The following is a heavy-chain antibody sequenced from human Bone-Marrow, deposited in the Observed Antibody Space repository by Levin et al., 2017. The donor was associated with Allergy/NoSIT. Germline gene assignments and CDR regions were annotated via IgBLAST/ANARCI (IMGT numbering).Heavy chain of an antibody. J-gene: IGHJ4*02. V-gene: IGHV3-30*04. D-gene: IGHD2-8*02. CDR3: ASGWWAFVPRDASKYFLEHKYDY. Sequence: SCAASGFTFMKYAMHWVRQAPGKGLAWVADIGYDGSYQYYTDSVKGRFTISRDNSRNTLYLQMNSLSTEDTAVYYCASGWWAFVPRDASKYFLEHKYDYWGRGTLVTVSS. CDR2: IGYDGSYQ. CDR1: GFTFMKYA.